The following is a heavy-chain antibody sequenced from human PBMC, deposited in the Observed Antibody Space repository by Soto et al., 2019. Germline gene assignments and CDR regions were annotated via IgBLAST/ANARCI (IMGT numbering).Heavy chain of an antibody. J-gene: IGHJ4*02. CDR2: IWYDGSNK. CDR1: GFTFSSYG. Sequence: QVQLVESGGGVVQPGRSLRLSCAASGFTFSSYGMHWVRQAPGKGLEWVAVIWYDGSNKYYADSVKGRFTISRDNSKNTLYLQMNSLRAGDTAVYYCASGSSGVRFDYWGQGTLVTVSS. CDR3: ASGSSGVRFDY. D-gene: IGHD2-15*01. V-gene: IGHV3-33*01.